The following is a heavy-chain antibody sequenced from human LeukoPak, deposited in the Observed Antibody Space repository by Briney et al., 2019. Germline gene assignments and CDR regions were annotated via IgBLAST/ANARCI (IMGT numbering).Heavy chain of an antibody. D-gene: IGHD3-22*01. V-gene: IGHV4-39*01. CDR3: ARRRYYDGSGYLE. CDR1: GDSVSRSDSY. J-gene: IGHJ1*01. Sequence: SETLSLTCSVSGDSVSRSDSYWDWIRQPPGKGLEWIGTIYYSGRTYYSPSLESRVTMSVDPSNNQFSLNLRSVTAADTALYYCARRRYYDGSGYLEWGQGTLLSVSS. CDR2: IYYSGRT.